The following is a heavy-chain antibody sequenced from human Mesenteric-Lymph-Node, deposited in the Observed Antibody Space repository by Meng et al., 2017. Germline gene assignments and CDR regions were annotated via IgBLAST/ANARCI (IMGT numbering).Heavy chain of an antibody. J-gene: IGHJ4*02. CDR3: ARHDGGYGDYFDH. CDR2: IYYSGST. Sequence: QVRPTEWGPGLVKPPGTPSLTCAVSGDSISSSRHYWGWIRQPPGKGLEWIGSIYYSGSTYYNPSLRSRVTMSLDTSKNQFSLKLSSVTATDTAVYYCARHDGGYGDYFDHWGQGTLVTVSS. V-gene: IGHV4-39*01. D-gene: IGHD5-12*01. CDR1: GDSISSSRHY.